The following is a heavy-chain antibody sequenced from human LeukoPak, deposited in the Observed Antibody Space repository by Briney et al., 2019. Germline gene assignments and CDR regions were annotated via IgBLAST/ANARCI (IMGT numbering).Heavy chain of an antibody. J-gene: IGHJ4*02. CDR3: ERVLVQLERHSPCYFDY. Sequence: ASVKVSCKASGYTFTGYYMHWVRQAPGQGLEWMGWINPNSGGTNYVQKFQGRVTMTRDTSISTAYMELSRLRSDDTAVYYCERVLVQLERHSPCYFDYWGQATLVTDSS. D-gene: IGHD1-1*01. V-gene: IGHV1-2*02. CDR1: GYTFTGYY. CDR2: INPNSGGT.